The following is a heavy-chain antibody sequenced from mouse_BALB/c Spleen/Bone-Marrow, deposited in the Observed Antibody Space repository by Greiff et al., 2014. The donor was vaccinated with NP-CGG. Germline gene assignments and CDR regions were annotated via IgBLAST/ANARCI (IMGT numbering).Heavy chain of an antibody. Sequence: LVESGAELVKPGASVKLSCTASGFNIKDTYMHWVKQRPEQGLEWIGRIDPANGTTKYVPTFQGKATITADTSSNTAYLQLSSRTSEDTAVYYCASSGNYEGGAMDYWGQGISVTVSS. D-gene: IGHD2-1*01. CDR3: ASSGNYEGGAMDY. CDR2: IDPANGTT. J-gene: IGHJ4*01. V-gene: IGHV14-3*02. CDR1: GFNIKDTY.